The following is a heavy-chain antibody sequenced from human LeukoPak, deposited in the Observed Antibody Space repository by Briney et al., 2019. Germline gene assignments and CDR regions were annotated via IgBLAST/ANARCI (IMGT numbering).Heavy chain of an antibody. CDR2: ISAYNGNA. V-gene: IGHV1-18*01. CDR1: GYTFTSYG. CDR3: ARVVRGPDAFDI. Sequence: GASVKVSCKASGYTFTSYGISWVRQAPGQGLEWMGWISAYNGNANYAQNLQGRITMTTDTSTSTAYMELSSLRSEDTAVYYCARVVRGPDAFDIWGQGTMVTVSS. J-gene: IGHJ3*02. D-gene: IGHD3-10*02.